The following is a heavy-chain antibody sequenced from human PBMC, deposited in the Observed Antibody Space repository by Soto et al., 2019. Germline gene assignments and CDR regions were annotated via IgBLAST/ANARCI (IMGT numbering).Heavy chain of an antibody. J-gene: IGHJ3*02. V-gene: IGHV1-8*01. CDR3: RTSGGFRRVAFEI. CDR1: GYTLTIYV. Sequence: GASVKVSCKASGYTLTIYVVDWVRQTNGKGREWMGWSDPNSGNTGYAQKFQGRVTMSRNTSISTAYMELSSLRSEDTAVYYWRTSGGFRRVAFEIWGQGTMVTVSS. D-gene: IGHD2-15*01. CDR2: SDPNSGNT.